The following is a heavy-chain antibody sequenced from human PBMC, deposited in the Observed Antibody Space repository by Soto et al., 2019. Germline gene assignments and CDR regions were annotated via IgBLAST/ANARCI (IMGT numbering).Heavy chain of an antibody. CDR1: GGSISSYY. CDR3: ARGDYYDSSGHFDY. D-gene: IGHD3-22*01. V-gene: IGHV4-59*08. CDR2: IYYSGST. J-gene: IGHJ4*02. Sequence: SETLSLTCTVSGGSISSYYWSWIRQPRGKGLEWIGYIYYSGSTNYNPSLKSRVTISVDTSKNQFSLKLSSVTAADTAVYYCARGDYYDSSGHFDYWGQGTLVTVSS.